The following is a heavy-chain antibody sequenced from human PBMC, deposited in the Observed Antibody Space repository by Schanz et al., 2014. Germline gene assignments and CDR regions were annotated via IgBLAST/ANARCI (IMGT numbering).Heavy chain of an antibody. V-gene: IGHV3-7*02. CDR3: LAPDYGMDV. CDR2: IKRDGSEK. Sequence: DVQLLESGGGLVQPGGSLRLSCTASGFTFSSYAMSWVRQAPGKGLEWVANIKRDGSEKNYLDSVKGRFTISRDNAKNSLFLQMNSLRAEDTAVYYCLAPDYGMDVWGQGTTVTVSS. J-gene: IGHJ6*02. CDR1: GFTFSSYA.